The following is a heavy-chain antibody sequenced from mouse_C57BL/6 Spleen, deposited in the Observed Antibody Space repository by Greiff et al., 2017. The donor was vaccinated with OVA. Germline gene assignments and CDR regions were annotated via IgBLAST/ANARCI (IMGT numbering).Heavy chain of an antibody. CDR3: ARDGGYDYAFAY. CDR2: SRNKANDYTT. J-gene: IGHJ3*01. Sequence: EVQVVESGGGLVQSGRSLRLSCATSGFTFSDFYMEWVRQAPGKGLEWIAASRNKANDYTTEYSASVKGRFIVSRDTSQSILYLQMSALRAEDTAIYDCARDGGYDYAFAYWGQGTLVTVSA. V-gene: IGHV7-1*01. CDR1: GFTFSDFY. D-gene: IGHD2-4*01.